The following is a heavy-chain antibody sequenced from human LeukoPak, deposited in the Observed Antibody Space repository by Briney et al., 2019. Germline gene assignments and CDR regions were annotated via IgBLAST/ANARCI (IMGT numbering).Heavy chain of an antibody. J-gene: IGHJ6*03. CDR2: GLYDGSTK. CDR3: AKDHSSSWYYYYYYYMDV. V-gene: IGHV3-30*04. D-gene: IGHD6-13*01. Sequence: GGSLRLSCAASGFTFGAYTMHWVRQAPGKGLEWVAVGLYDGSTKYYADSVKGRFTISRDNSKNTLYLQMNSLRAEDTAVYYCAKDHSSSWYYYYYYYMDVWGKGTTVTISS. CDR1: GFTFGAYT.